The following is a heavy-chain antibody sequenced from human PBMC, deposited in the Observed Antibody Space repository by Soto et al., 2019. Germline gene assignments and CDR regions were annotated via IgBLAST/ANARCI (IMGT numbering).Heavy chain of an antibody. CDR3: AVIPRPGDGFDI. D-gene: IGHD2-21*01. CDR2: INSDGSSM. Sequence: PGGSLRLSCAASGFTFSIYAMSWFRQAPGKGLVWVSRINSDGSSMGYADSVRGRFTISRDNAKNTLYLQMNSLRAEDTAVYYCAVIPRPGDGFDIWGQGTMVTVSS. V-gene: IGHV3-74*01. J-gene: IGHJ3*02. CDR1: GFTFSIYA.